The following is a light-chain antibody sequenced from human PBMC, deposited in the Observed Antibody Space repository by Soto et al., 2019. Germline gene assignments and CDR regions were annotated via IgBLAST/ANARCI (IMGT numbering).Light chain of an antibody. V-gene: IGKV3-20*01. J-gene: IGKJ4*01. CDR1: QSVSSSY. Sequence: EIVLTQSPGTLSLSPGERATLSCRASQSVSSSYLAWYQQKPGQAPRLLIYGASSRATGIPDRFSGSGSGTDFTLTISRLEPEDFAVYYFQQYGSSPPFGGGPKVDIK. CDR2: GAS. CDR3: QQYGSSPP.